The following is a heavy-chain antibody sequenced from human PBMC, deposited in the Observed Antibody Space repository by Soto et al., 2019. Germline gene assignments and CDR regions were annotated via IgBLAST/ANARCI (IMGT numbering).Heavy chain of an antibody. D-gene: IGHD1-1*01. V-gene: IGHV4-39*01. CDR3: ACFNWEYYYYMDV. Sequence: QLQLQESGPGLVKPSETLSLTCTVSGGSISSSSYYWGWIRQPPGKGLEWIGSIYYSGSTYYNPSLKSRVTISVDTSKNQFSLKLSSVTAADTAVYYCACFNWEYYYYMDVWGKGTTVTVSS. J-gene: IGHJ6*03. CDR2: IYYSGST. CDR1: GGSISSSSYY.